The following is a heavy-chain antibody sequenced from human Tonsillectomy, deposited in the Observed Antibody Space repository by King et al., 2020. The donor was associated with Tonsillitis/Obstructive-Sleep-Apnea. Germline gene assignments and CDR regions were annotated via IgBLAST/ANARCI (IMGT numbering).Heavy chain of an antibody. V-gene: IGHV3-21*01. D-gene: IGHD4-23*01. CDR2: ISSSSSYI. Sequence: EVQLVESGGGLVKPGGSLRLSCAASGFTFTGYSINWVRQAPGKGLEWVSSISSSSSYIYYADSLKGRFTISRDNAKNSLYLQMNSLRAEDTAVYYCARDAGTVAGNTDNWRQGALVTVSS. CDR1: GFTFTGYS. J-gene: IGHJ4*02. CDR3: ARDAGTVAGNTDN.